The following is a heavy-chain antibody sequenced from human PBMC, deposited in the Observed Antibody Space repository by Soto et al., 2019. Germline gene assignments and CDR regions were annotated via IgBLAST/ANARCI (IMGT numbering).Heavy chain of an antibody. CDR1: GFTFSSYS. J-gene: IGHJ4*02. V-gene: IGHV3-21*01. CDR3: ARDLVIGTDFWSGYWVGYFDY. CDR2: ISSSSSYI. Sequence: GGSLRLSCAASGFTFSSYSMNWVRQGPGKGLEWVSSISSSSSYIYYADSVKGRFTISRDNAKNSLYLQMNSLRAEDTAVYYCARDLVIGTDFWSGYWVGYFDYWGQGTLVTVSS. D-gene: IGHD3-3*01.